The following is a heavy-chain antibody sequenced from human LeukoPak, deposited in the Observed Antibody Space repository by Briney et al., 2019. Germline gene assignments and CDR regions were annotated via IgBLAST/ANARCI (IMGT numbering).Heavy chain of an antibody. V-gene: IGHV4-34*01. D-gene: IGHD3-3*01. CDR1: GGSFSGYY. Sequence: PSETLSLTCAVYGGSFSGYYWSWIRQPPGKGLEWIGEINHSGSTNYNPSLKSRVTISVDTSKNQFSLKLSSVTAADTAVYYCARVWGLTIFGALREEGFDYWGQGTLVTVSS. CDR3: ARVWGLTIFGALREEGFDY. CDR2: INHSGST. J-gene: IGHJ4*02.